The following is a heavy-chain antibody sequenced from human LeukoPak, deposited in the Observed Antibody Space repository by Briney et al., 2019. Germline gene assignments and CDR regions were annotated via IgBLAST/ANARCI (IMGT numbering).Heavy chain of an antibody. J-gene: IGHJ3*02. CDR3: ARRSYRYAFDI. CDR2: VYTSGST. V-gene: IGHV4-4*08. D-gene: IGHD3-16*02. CDR1: GGSISSYY. Sequence: PSETLSLTCTVSGGSISSYYWSWIRQPPGKGLEWIGRVYTSGSTKYNPSLKSRVAISIDTSKNQFYLNLNSVTAADTAVYYCARRSYRYAFDIWGQGTMVTVSS.